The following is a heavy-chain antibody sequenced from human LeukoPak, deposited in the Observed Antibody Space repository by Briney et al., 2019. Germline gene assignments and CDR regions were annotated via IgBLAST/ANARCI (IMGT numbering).Heavy chain of an antibody. CDR3: ARDGDGYNPPFDY. Sequence: GGSLRLSCAASGFTFSSYSMDWVRQAPGKGLEWVSSISSSSSYIYYADSVKGRFTISRDNAKNSLYLQMNSLRAEDTSVYYCARDGDGYNPPFDYWGQGTLVTVSS. CDR2: ISSSSSYI. CDR1: GFTFSSYS. J-gene: IGHJ4*02. D-gene: IGHD5-24*01. V-gene: IGHV3-21*01.